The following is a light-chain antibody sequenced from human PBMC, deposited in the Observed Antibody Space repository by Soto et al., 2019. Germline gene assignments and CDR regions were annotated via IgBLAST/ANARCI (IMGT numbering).Light chain of an antibody. V-gene: IGKV1-27*01. Sequence: DIQITQKTSSLSASVGDMVTVTCLASRGVGNDLAWYQQKPGKVPKLLVYDASTLQSGVPSRFSASGSGTYFTLTISSLQPDDFATYYCQNYDNAPLTFGGRTNV. J-gene: IGKJ4*01. CDR1: RGVGND. CDR2: DAS. CDR3: QNYDNAPLT.